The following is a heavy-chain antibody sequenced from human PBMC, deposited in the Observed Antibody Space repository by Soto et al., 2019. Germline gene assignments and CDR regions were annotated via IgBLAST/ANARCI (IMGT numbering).Heavy chain of an antibody. J-gene: IGHJ4*02. V-gene: IGHV1-18*01. CDR1: GYTFTSYG. CDR2: ISAYNGNT. D-gene: IGHD6-6*01. CDR3: ARGIAIPNPYRSSSVGDFDY. Sequence: GASVKVSCKASGYTFTSYGISWVRQAPGQGLEWMGWISAYNGNTNYAQKLQGRVAVTTDPSTNTAYMELRSLRSDDTAVYYCARGIAIPNPYRSSSVGDFDYWGQGTLVTVSS.